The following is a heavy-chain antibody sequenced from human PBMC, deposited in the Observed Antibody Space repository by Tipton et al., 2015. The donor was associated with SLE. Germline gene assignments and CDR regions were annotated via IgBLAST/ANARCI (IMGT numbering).Heavy chain of an antibody. V-gene: IGHV4-31*03. J-gene: IGHJ5*01. D-gene: IGHD5/OR15-5a*01. Sequence: TLSLTCTVSGGSISSGCYHWSWIRQHPGKGLEWIGYIYYSGSTYYKPSLRSRVTISLDTSKIQFSLKLSSVTAADTAVYYCARSRNWFDSWGQGTLVTVSS. CDR1: GGSISSGCYH. CDR3: ARSRNWFDS. CDR2: IYYSGST.